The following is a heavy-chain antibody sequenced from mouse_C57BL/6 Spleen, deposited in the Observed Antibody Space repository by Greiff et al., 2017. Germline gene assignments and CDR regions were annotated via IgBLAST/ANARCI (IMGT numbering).Heavy chain of an antibody. CDR2: IYPGDGDT. CDR1: GYAFSSSW. Sequence: QVQLQQSGPELVKPGASVKISCKASGYAFSSSWMNWVKQRPGKGLEWIGRIYPGDGDTNYNGKFKGKATLTADKSSSTAYMQLSSLTSEDSAVYFCARSDYYGSSYVLFFAYWGQGTLVTVSA. CDR3: ARSDYYGSSYVLFFAY. D-gene: IGHD1-1*01. V-gene: IGHV1-82*01. J-gene: IGHJ3*01.